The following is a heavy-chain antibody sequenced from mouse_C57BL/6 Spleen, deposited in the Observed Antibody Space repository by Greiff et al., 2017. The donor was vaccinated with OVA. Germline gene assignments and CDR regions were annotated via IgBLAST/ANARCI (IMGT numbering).Heavy chain of an antibody. CDR1: GYTFTSYW. CDR3: ARSWDAFAY. CDR2: INPSSGYT. J-gene: IGHJ3*01. Sequence: VQLVESGAELVKPGASVKLSCKASGYTFTSYWMHWVKQRPGQGLEWIGYINPSSGYTKYNQKFKDKATLTADKSSSTAYMQLSSLTYADSAVYYCARSWDAFAYWGQGTLVTVSA. D-gene: IGHD4-1*01. V-gene: IGHV1-7*01.